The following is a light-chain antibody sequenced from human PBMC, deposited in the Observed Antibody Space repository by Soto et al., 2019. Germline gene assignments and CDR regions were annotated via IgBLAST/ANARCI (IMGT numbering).Light chain of an antibody. V-gene: IGLV1-47*01. CDR3: AAWDDSLSGLYV. J-gene: IGLJ1*01. CDR1: SSNIGSNY. CDR2: RDN. Sequence: QPVLTQPPSASGTPGQRVTISCSGSSSNIGSNYVYWYQQLPGTAPKLLIYRDNLRPSGVPDRFSGSKSGTSASLAISGLRSEDEADYYCAAWDDSLSGLYVFGTGTKLTVL.